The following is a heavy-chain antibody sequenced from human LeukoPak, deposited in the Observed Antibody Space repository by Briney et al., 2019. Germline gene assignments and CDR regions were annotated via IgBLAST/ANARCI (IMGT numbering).Heavy chain of an antibody. Sequence: SQTLSLTCAISGDSVSSNSAAWNWIRQSPSRGLEWLGRTYCRSKWYNDYAVSVKSRITINPDTSKNQFSLQLNSVTPEDTAVYYCARTADSGWPHAFDIWGQGTMVTVSS. CDR2: TYCRSKWYN. D-gene: IGHD6-19*01. CDR1: GDSVSSNSAA. J-gene: IGHJ3*02. V-gene: IGHV6-1*01. CDR3: ARTADSGWPHAFDI.